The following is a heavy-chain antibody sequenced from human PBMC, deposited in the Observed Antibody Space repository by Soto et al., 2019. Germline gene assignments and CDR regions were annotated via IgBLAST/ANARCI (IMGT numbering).Heavy chain of an antibody. D-gene: IGHD6-13*01. CDR2: INPNSGVT. Sequence: GSVKGSCQAYDYYFPRYNIHWVRQAPGQGLEWMGWINPNSGVTTYAQKFQGRVTLTRDTSISTAYLEVRRLRSDDTAVYYCATIHRSSTSRWSDFDPWGQGTQVTV. J-gene: IGHJ5*02. V-gene: IGHV1-2*02. CDR3: ATIHRSSTSRWSDFDP. CDR1: DYYFPRYN.